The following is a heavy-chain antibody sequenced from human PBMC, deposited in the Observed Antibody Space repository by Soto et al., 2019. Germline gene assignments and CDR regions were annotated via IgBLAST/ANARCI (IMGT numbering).Heavy chain of an antibody. D-gene: IGHD1-7*01. Sequence: EVQLVESGGGLVQPGGSLRLSCAASGFTFSSYAIHWVRQAPGKGLEYVSGISNNGGSTYYANSVKGRFTISRDNSKNTLYLQMGSLREEDMAVYYCARSDNWSYDYWGQGTLVTVS. J-gene: IGHJ4*02. V-gene: IGHV3-64*01. CDR1: GFTFSSYA. CDR2: ISNNGGST. CDR3: ARSDNWSYDY.